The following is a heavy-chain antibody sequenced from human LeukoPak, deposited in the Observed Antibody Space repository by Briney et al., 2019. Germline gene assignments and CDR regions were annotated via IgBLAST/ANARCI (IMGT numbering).Heavy chain of an antibody. D-gene: IGHD6-19*01. CDR2: ISYDGSNK. CDR1: GFTFSSYA. CDR3: ARAGYSSGWYAAHFDY. V-gene: IGHV3-30-3*01. Sequence: GRSLRLSCAASGFTFSSYAMPWVRQAPGKGLEWVAVISYDGSNKYYADSVKGRFTISRDNSKNTLYLQMNSLRAEDTAVYYCARAGYSSGWYAAHFDYWGQGTLVTVSS. J-gene: IGHJ4*02.